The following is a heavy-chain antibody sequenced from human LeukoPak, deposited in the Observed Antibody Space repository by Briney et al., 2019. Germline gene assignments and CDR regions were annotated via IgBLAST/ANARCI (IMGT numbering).Heavy chain of an antibody. J-gene: IGHJ4*02. V-gene: IGHV1-69*13. CDR2: IIPIFGTA. Sequence: ASVTVSCKASGYTFTGYYMHWVRQAPGQGLEWMGGIIPIFGTANYAQKFQGRVTITADESTSTAYMELSSLRSEDTAVYYCARHTIFGVVIEYYFDYWGQGTLVTVSS. D-gene: IGHD3-3*01. CDR1: GYTFTGYY. CDR3: ARHTIFGVVIEYYFDY.